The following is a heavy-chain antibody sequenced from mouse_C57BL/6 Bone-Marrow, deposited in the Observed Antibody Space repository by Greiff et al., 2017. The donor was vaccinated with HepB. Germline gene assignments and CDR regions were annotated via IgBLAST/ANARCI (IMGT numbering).Heavy chain of an antibody. D-gene: IGHD1-1*01. CDR3: TRSEFTTVVSPSMDY. J-gene: IGHJ4*01. CDR2: IYPGNSDT. Sequence: VQLQQSGTVLARPGASVKMSCKTSGYTFTSYWMHWVKQRPGQGLEWIGAIYPGNSDTSYNQKFKGKAKLTAVTSASTAYMELSSLTNEDSAVYYCTRSEFTTVVSPSMDYWGQGTSVTVSS. V-gene: IGHV1-5*01. CDR1: GYTFTSYW.